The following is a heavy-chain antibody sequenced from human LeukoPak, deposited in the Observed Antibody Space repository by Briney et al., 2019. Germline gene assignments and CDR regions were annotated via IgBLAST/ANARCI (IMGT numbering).Heavy chain of an antibody. D-gene: IGHD1-26*01. Sequence: GGSLRLSCAASGFTFSSYSMNWVRQAPGKGLEWVSSISSSSSYIYYADSVKGRFTISRDNAKNSLYLQMNSLRAEDTAVYYCARDFAGVGATTFFDYWGQGTLVTVSS. V-gene: IGHV3-21*01. CDR3: ARDFAGVGATTFFDY. J-gene: IGHJ4*02. CDR1: GFTFSSYS. CDR2: ISSSSSYI.